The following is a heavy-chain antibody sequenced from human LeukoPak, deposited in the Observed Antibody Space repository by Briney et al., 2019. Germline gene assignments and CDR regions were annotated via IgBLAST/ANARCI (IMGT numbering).Heavy chain of an antibody. CDR1: GGSFSGYY. CDR2: INHSGST. J-gene: IGHJ3*02. D-gene: IGHD6-19*01. Sequence: PSETLSLTCAVCGGSFSGYYWSWIRQPPGKGLEWIGEINHSGSTNYNPSLKSRVTISVDTSKNQFSLKLSSVTAADTAMYYCARDTGYSSGWYPLGAFDIWGQGTMVTVSS. V-gene: IGHV4-34*01. CDR3: ARDTGYSSGWYPLGAFDI.